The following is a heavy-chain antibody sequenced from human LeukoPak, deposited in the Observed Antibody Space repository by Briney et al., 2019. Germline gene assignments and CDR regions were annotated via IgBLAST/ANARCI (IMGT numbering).Heavy chain of an antibody. J-gene: IGHJ6*02. V-gene: IGHV1-69*13. CDR1: GYTFTSYY. Sequence: SVKVSCKASGYTFTSYYMHWVRQAPGQGLEWMGGIIPIFGTANYAQKFQGRVTITADESTSTAYMELSSLRSEDTAVYYCARAKRRDYDSSGYYPPPYYYYYGMDVWGQGTTVTVSS. CDR3: ARAKRRDYDSSGYYPPPYYYYYGMDV. D-gene: IGHD3-22*01. CDR2: IIPIFGTA.